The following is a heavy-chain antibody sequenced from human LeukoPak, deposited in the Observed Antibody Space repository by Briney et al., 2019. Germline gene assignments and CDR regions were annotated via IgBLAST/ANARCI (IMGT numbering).Heavy chain of an antibody. CDR1: GFTSSSYS. CDR3: ARDPYSGNYGAYYYYYMDV. D-gene: IGHD1-26*01. J-gene: IGHJ6*03. V-gene: IGHV3-21*06. CDR2: ISSSSSYI. Sequence: GGSLRLSCAASGFTSSSYSMNWVRQAPGKGLEWVSSISSSSSYIYYADSVKGRFTISRDNAKNSLYLQMDSLRVEDTAEYYCARDPYSGNYGAYYYYYMDVWGKGTTVTVSS.